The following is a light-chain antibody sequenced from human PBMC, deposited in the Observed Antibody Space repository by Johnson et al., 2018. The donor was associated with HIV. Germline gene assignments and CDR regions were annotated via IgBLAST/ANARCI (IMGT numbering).Light chain of an antibody. CDR1: SSNIGNNY. Sequence: QSVLTQPPSVSAAPGQKVTISCSGSSSNIGNNYVSWYQQLPGTAPKLLIYDNNKRPSGIPARLSGSKSGTSATLGITGLQTGDEADYYCRTWDSSLSAPYVFGTGTKVTVL. V-gene: IGLV1-51*01. J-gene: IGLJ1*01. CDR2: DNN. CDR3: RTWDSSLSAPYV.